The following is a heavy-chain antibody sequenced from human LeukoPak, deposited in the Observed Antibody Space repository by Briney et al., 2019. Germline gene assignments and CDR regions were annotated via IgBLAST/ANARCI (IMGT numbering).Heavy chain of an antibody. CDR2: IYYSGST. V-gene: IGHV4-59*08. Sequence: SETLSLTCTVSGGSISSYYWSWIRQPPGKGLEWIGYIYYSGSTNYNPSLKSRVTISVDTSKNQFSLKLSSVTAADTAVYYCARSRGQGGWLQIDYWGQGTLVTVSS. J-gene: IGHJ4*02. CDR3: ARSRGQGGWLQIDY. D-gene: IGHD5-24*01. CDR1: GGSISSYY.